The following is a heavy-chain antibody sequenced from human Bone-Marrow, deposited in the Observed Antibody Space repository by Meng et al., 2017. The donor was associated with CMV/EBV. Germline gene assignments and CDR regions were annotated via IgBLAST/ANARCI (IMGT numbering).Heavy chain of an antibody. CDR2: IRYDGSNK. CDR3: AKDREYYDFWSGYSYYYGMDV. V-gene: IGHV3-30*02. J-gene: IGHJ6*02. CDR1: GFTFSSYG. D-gene: IGHD3-3*01. Sequence: GESRKISCAASGFTFSSYGMHWVRQAPGKGLEWVAFIRYDGSNKYYADSVKGRFTISRDNSKNTLYLQMNSLRAEDTAVYYCAKDREYYDFWSGYSYYYGMDVWGQGTTVTVSS.